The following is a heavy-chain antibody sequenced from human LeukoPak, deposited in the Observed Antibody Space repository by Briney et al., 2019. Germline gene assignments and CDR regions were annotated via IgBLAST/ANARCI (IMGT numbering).Heavy chain of an antibody. D-gene: IGHD3-9*01. V-gene: IGHV3-48*04. Sequence: GGSLRLSCAASGFTFSSDAMRWVRQAPGKGLEWISYIGSSGSPIYYADSVKGRLTISRNNAKNSVYLELNSLTADDTAVYYCARRQPLRYLDFWGQGTLVTVSS. CDR3: ARRQPLRYLDF. CDR2: IGSSGSPI. J-gene: IGHJ4*02. CDR1: GFTFSSDA.